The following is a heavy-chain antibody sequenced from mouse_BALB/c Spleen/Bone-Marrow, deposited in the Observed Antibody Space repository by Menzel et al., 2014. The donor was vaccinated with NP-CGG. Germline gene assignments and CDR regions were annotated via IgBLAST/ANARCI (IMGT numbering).Heavy chain of an antibody. CDR3: AGTNYYGWYFDV. J-gene: IGHJ1*01. Sequence: VQLVESGPGLVQPSQSLSITCTVSGFSLTSYGVHWVRQPPGKGLEWLGVIWSGGSTDYNAAFISRLSISKDNSKSQVFFKMNSLQADDTAIYYCAGTNYYGWYFDVWGAGTTVTVSS. CDR2: IWSGGST. D-gene: IGHD1-1*01. CDR1: GFSLTSYG. V-gene: IGHV2-4*02.